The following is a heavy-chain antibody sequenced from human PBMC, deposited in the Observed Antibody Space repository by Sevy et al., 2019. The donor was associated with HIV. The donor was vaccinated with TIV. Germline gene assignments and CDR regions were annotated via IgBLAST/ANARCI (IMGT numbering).Heavy chain of an antibody. J-gene: IGHJ3*02. CDR1: GYTFTSYD. V-gene: IGHV1-8*01. Sequence: ASVKVSCKASGYTFTSYDINWVRQATGQGLEWMGWMNPNSGNTGYAQKFQGRVTMTRNTSISTAYMELSSLRSEDTAVYYCARYYYDSSGYYSDDAFDIWGQGTMVTVSS. CDR3: ARYYYDSSGYYSDDAFDI. CDR2: MNPNSGNT. D-gene: IGHD3-22*01.